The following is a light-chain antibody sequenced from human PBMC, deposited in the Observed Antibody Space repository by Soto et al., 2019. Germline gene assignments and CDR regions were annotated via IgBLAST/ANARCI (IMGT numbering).Light chain of an antibody. CDR1: QSVTNNY. CDR2: GVS. V-gene: IGKV3-20*01. J-gene: IGKJ1*01. CDR3: QQYDMSPPT. Sequence: EIVLTQSPGTLSLSPLERATPSCRASQSVTNNYLAWFQQKSGQAPRLLIYGVSTRATGVPDRFSGSGSGPDFTLTVSRLEPEDFAVYYCQQYDMSPPTFGQGTKVDIK.